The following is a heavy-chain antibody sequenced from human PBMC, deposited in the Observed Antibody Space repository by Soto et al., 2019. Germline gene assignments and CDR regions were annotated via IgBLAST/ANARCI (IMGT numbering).Heavy chain of an antibody. CDR1: GGSISSYY. D-gene: IGHD2-21*02. Sequence: SETLSLTCTVSGGSISSYYWSWIRQPAGKGLEWIGRIYTSGSTNYNPSLKSRVTMSVDTSKNQFSLKLSSVTAADTAVYYCARDSPKYCGGDCYQYYYYYYGMDVWGQGTTVTVSS. CDR3: ARDSPKYCGGDCYQYYYYYYGMDV. V-gene: IGHV4-4*07. J-gene: IGHJ6*02. CDR2: IYTSGST.